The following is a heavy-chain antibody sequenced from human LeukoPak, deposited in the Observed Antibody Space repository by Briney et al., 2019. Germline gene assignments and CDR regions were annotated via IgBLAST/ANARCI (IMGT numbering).Heavy chain of an antibody. CDR1: GYSISSGYY. V-gene: IGHV4-38-2*02. CDR3: ARDPQLELDYVWGSYRYNWFDP. CDR2: IYHSGST. J-gene: IGHJ5*02. D-gene: IGHD3-16*02. Sequence: PSETLSLTCTVSGYSISSGYYWGWIRQPPGKGLEWIGSIYHSGSTYYNPSLKSRVTISVDTSKNQFSLKLSSVTAADTAVYYCARDPQLELDYVWGSYRYNWFDPWGQGTLVTVSS.